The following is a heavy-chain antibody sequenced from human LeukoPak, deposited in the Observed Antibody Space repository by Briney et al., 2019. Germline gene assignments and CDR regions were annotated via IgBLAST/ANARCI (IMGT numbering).Heavy chain of an antibody. V-gene: IGHV3-23*01. CDR2: ISGSGGST. J-gene: IGHJ3*02. CDR1: GFTFSSYA. D-gene: IGHD3-3*01. CDR3: AKQSLLSNPYYDFWSGYQRSPAREHGEGAFDI. Sequence: GGSLRLSCAASGFTFSSYAMSWVRQAPGKGLEWVSAISGSGGSTYYADSVKGRFTISRDNSKNTLYLQMNSLRAEDTAVYYCAKQSLLSNPYYDFWSGYQRSPAREHGEGAFDIWGQGTMVTVSS.